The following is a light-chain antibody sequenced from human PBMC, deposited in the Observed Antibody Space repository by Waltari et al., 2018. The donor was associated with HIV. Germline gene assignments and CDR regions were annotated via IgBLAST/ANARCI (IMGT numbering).Light chain of an antibody. CDR1: SRDVGGYAF. Sequence: QFARTQPPSASGSPGQSVTISCTGPSRDVGGYAFVSWYQHHRGTVTRLIMYEGSKRPAGVPDRFSGFKSGNTSSLTVSGLQAEDEADYYCTSYADSGEYVFGTGTKVTVL. CDR3: TSYADSGEYV. V-gene: IGLV2-8*01. J-gene: IGLJ1*01. CDR2: EGS.